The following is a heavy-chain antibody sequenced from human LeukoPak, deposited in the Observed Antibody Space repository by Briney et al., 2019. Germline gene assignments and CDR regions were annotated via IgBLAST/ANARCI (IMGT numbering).Heavy chain of an antibody. J-gene: IGHJ4*02. Sequence: GGSLRLSCAASGFTFSSYAMSWVRQAPGKGLEWVSAISGSGGSTYYADSVKGRFTISRDNSKNTLYLQMNSLRAEDTAVYYCARGYWELLAQLDYWGQGTLVTVSS. D-gene: IGHD1-26*01. V-gene: IGHV3-23*01. CDR2: ISGSGGST. CDR1: GFTFSSYA. CDR3: ARGYWELLAQLDY.